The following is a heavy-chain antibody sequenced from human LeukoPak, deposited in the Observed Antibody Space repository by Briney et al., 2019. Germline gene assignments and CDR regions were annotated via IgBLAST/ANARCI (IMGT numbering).Heavy chain of an antibody. Sequence: GGSLRLSCAASGFTFSTYWMTWVRQAPGKGLEWVANIKQDGTEKYYVDSVKGRFTISRDNAKNSLYLQMNSLRVEDTAVYYCAKVAKYYYGSETYYFFEHWGQGTPVTVSS. V-gene: IGHV3-7*01. J-gene: IGHJ4*02. CDR2: IKQDGTEK. CDR1: GFTFSTYW. CDR3: AKVAKYYYGSETYYFFEH. D-gene: IGHD3-10*01.